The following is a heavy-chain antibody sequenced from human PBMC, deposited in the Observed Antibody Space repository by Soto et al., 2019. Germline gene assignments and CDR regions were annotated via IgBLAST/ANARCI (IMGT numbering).Heavy chain of an antibody. CDR3: AREGSSSSLRYYYYYMDV. D-gene: IGHD6-6*01. Sequence: ASVKVSCKASGYTFTSYGISWVRQAPGQGLEWMGWISAYNGNTNYAQKLQGRGTMTTDTSTSTAYMELRSLRSDDTAVYYCAREGSSSSLRYYYYYMDVWGKGTTVTVSS. CDR1: GYTFTSYG. V-gene: IGHV1-18*01. CDR2: ISAYNGNT. J-gene: IGHJ6*03.